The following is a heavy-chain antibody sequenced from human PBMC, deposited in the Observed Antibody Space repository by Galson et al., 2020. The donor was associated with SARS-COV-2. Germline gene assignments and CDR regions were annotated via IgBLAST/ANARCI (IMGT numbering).Heavy chain of an antibody. D-gene: IGHD2-2*01. CDR2: ISSNGGTS. J-gene: IGHJ5*02. CDR1: GFIFSDYA. Sequence: GESLKISCSASGFIFSDYAMHWVRQAPGKGLEYVSAISSNGGTSFYADSVNGRFTMSRDNSKNMFYLQMTALRLEDTAFYYCLSYSSTRQNHWGQGTLVTIS. CDR3: LSYSSTRQNH. V-gene: IGHV3-64D*06.